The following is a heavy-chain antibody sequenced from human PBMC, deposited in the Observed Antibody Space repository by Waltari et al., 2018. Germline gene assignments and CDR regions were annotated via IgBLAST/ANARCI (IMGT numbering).Heavy chain of an antibody. CDR3: TSWRVVAGTGWFDS. Sequence: EVQLLESGGGLVQPGGSLRLSCAASGFSFSNYDMAWVSQAPGKGLEGVSGIRNSGGNTYYGDSVKGRFAISRDNSRNTLHLQMNGLRAEDTAIYYCTSWRVVAGTGWFDSWGQGTLVTVSS. CDR1: GFSFSNYD. D-gene: IGHD2-15*01. V-gene: IGHV3-23*01. J-gene: IGHJ5*01. CDR2: IRNSGGNT.